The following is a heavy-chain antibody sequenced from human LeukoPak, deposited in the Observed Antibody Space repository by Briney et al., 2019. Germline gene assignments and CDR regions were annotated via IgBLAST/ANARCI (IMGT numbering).Heavy chain of an antibody. Sequence: GGSLRLSCAASGFTLSSNAMGWVRQAPGKGLEWVSAISGSGYSTYYGDSVKGRFTISRDNSKNTLYLQMNSLRAEDTAVYYCAKEGRIVGSTTYYFDYWGQGTLVTVSS. CDR1: GFTLSSNA. CDR2: ISGSGYST. D-gene: IGHD1-26*01. J-gene: IGHJ4*02. CDR3: AKEGRIVGSTTYYFDY. V-gene: IGHV3-23*01.